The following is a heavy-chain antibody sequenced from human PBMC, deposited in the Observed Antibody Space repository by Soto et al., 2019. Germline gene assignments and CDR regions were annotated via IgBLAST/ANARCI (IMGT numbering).Heavy chain of an antibody. V-gene: IGHV4-39*01. Sequence: SETLSLTCTVSGGSISSSSYYRGWIRQPPGKGLEWIGSIYYSGSTYYNPSLKSRVTISVDTSKNQFSLKLSSVTAADTAVYYCARHRRGLGYCINGVCSPGGIRYGMDVWGQGTTVTVSS. D-gene: IGHD2-8*01. J-gene: IGHJ6*02. CDR2: IYYSGST. CDR1: GGSISSSSYY. CDR3: ARHRRGLGYCINGVCSPGGIRYGMDV.